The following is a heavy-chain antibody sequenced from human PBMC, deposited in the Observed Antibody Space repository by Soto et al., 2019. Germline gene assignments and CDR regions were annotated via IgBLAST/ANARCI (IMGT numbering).Heavy chain of an antibody. CDR2: IIPIFGTA. V-gene: IGHV1-69*06. J-gene: IGHJ6*02. D-gene: IGHD6-6*01. CDR3: ARGIATRSYYCYGMDV. CDR1: GGTFSSYA. Sequence: SVKVSCKASGGTFSSYAISWLRQAPGQGLEWMGGIIPIFGTANYAQKFQGRDTLTADKSTSTAYMELSSLRSEDTAVYYCARGIATRSYYCYGMDVWGQGSTVTVSS.